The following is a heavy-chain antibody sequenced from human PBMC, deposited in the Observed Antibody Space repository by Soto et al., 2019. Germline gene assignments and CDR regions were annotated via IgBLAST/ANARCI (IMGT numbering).Heavy chain of an antibody. Sequence: QVQLQQGGAGLLKPSETLSLTCAVYGEAFSGQYWIWIRQPPGEGLEWIGEINRNGRANYNPSLKSRVALSVNSSKDPYSLKMASMTAAQTTVYYCVTAATQGHQIERQTPTSQTLDEWGQGILVTVPS. J-gene: IGHJ4*02. CDR1: GEAFSGQY. CDR3: VTAATQGHQIERQTPTSQTLDE. V-gene: IGHV4-34*01. CDR2: INRNGRA.